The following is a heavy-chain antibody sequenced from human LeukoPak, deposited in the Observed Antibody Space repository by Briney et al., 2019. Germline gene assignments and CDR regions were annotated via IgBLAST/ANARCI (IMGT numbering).Heavy chain of an antibody. Sequence: SETLSLTCTVSGGSISSSSYYWGWIRQPPGKGLEWIGSIYYSGSTYYNPSLKSRVTISVDTSKNQFSLKLSSVTAADTAVYYCARTVADTAMVSHDIDYWGQGTLVTVSS. CDR2: IYYSGST. CDR1: GGSISSSSYY. D-gene: IGHD5-18*01. J-gene: IGHJ4*02. CDR3: ARTVADTAMVSHDIDY. V-gene: IGHV4-39*07.